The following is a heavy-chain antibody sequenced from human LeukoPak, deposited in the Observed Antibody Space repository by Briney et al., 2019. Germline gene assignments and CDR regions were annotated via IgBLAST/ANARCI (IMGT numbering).Heavy chain of an antibody. CDR1: GGTFSSYA. CDR3: TRGETIGSSWYYFDY. D-gene: IGHD6-13*01. J-gene: IGHJ4*02. Sequence: SVKVSCKASGGTFSSYAISWVRQAPGQGLEWMGRIIPILGIANYAQKFQGRVTITADKSTSTAYMELSSLRSEDTAVYHCTRGETIGSSWYYFDYWGQGTLVTVSS. CDR2: IIPILGIA. V-gene: IGHV1-69*04.